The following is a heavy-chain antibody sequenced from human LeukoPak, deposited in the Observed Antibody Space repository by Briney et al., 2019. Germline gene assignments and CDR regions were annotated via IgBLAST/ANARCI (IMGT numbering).Heavy chain of an antibody. CDR3: AREHYDSSGYPN. J-gene: IGHJ4*02. Sequence: KPSETLSLTCTVSGGSISAYYWSWIRQPPGKGLEWIGYYSGSSNYNPSLKSRVIISVDTSKNQFSLKLSSVTAADTAVYYCAREHYDSSGYPNWGQGTLVTVSS. D-gene: IGHD3-22*01. CDR2: YSGSS. V-gene: IGHV4-59*12. CDR1: GGSISAYY.